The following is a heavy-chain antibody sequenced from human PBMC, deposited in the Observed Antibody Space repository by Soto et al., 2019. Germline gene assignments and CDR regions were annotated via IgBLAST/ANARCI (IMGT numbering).Heavy chain of an antibody. CDR2: ISWNSGSI. Sequence: EVQLVESGGGLVQPGRSLRLSCAASGFTFDDYAMHWVRQAPGKGLEWVSGISWNSGSIGYADSVKGRFTISRDNAKNSLYLQMNSLRAEDTALYYCAKDTGSGSYSFSPFDYWGQGTLVTVSS. V-gene: IGHV3-9*01. CDR3: AKDTGSGSYSFSPFDY. D-gene: IGHD1-26*01. CDR1: GFTFDDYA. J-gene: IGHJ4*02.